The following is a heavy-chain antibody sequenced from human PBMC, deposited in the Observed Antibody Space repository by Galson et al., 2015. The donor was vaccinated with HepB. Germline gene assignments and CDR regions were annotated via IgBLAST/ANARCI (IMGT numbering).Heavy chain of an antibody. V-gene: IGHV3-30*18. Sequence: SLRLSCAASGFTFSSYWMSWVRQAPGKGLEWVAVISYDGSNKYYADSVKGRFTISRDNSKNTLYLQMNSLRAEDTAVYYCAKDRLYSSSWCDYWGQGTLVTVSS. CDR2: ISYDGSNK. J-gene: IGHJ4*02. CDR3: AKDRLYSSSWCDY. CDR1: GFTFSSYW. D-gene: IGHD6-13*01.